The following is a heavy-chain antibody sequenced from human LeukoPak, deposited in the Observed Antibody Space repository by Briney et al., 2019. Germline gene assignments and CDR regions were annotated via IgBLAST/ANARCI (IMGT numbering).Heavy chain of an antibody. D-gene: IGHD2-15*01. CDR2: INSDGRST. CDR3: ARSAQLNRPVGVVVVVPDY. J-gene: IGHJ4*02. CDR1: GFTFSRYW. Sequence: GGSLRLSCAASGFTFSRYWMHWLRQAPEKGLVWVSRINSDGRSTSYADSVKGRFTISRDNAKNTLYLQMNSLRAEDTAVYYCARSAQLNRPVGVVVVVPDYWGQGTLVTVSS. V-gene: IGHV3-74*01.